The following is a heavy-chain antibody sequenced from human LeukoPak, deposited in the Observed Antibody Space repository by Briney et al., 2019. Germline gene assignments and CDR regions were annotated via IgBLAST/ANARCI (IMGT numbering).Heavy chain of an antibody. Sequence: SETLSLTCSVSGGSIDNHYWSWIRQPPGKGLEWIGYMYYSGITNYNPSLQGRVTISVDTSKNHFSLKLRSVTASDTAVYYCARLSVAAEDYFDYWGQGTLVTVSS. D-gene: IGHD6-6*01. CDR2: MYYSGIT. CDR3: ARLSVAAEDYFDY. J-gene: IGHJ4*02. CDR1: GGSIDNHY. V-gene: IGHV4-59*08.